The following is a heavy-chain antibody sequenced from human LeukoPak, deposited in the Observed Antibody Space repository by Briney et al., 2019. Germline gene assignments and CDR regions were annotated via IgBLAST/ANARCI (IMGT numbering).Heavy chain of an antibody. D-gene: IGHD6-6*01. J-gene: IGHJ4*02. CDR1: GGSISSSSYY. CDR3: ARMGIASRAFDY. Sequence: PSETLSLTCTVSGGSISSSSYYWGWIRQPPGKGLEWIGSIYYSGSTYYNPSLKSRVTISVDTSKNQFSLKLSSVTAADTAVYYCARMGIASRAFDYWGQGTLVTVSS. CDR2: IYYSGST. V-gene: IGHV4-39*07.